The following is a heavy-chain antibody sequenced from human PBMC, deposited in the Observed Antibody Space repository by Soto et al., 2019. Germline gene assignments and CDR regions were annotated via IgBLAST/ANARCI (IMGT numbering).Heavy chain of an antibody. Sequence: PSETLSLTCAVYGGSFSGYYWSWIRQPPGKGLEWIGEINHSGSTNYNPSLKSRVTISVDTSKNQFSLKLSSVTAADTAVYYCASLHDSDYYYYMDVWGKGTTVTVSS. CDR1: GGSFSGYY. CDR2: INHSGST. V-gene: IGHV4-34*01. J-gene: IGHJ6*03. D-gene: IGHD3-3*01. CDR3: ASLHDSDYYYYMDV.